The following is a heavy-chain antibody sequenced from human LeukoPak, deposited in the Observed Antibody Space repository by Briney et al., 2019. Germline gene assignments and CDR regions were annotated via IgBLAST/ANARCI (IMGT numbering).Heavy chain of an antibody. V-gene: IGHV3-43*02. J-gene: IGHJ4*02. D-gene: IGHD5/OR15-5a*01. CDR3: AKDVSGSIDS. Sequence: GGSLRLSCAASGFIFSDYNMHWVRQVPGKGLEWVSIISGDGGRTSYADSVKGRVTISRDNSKNSLYLQMNSLRTEDTAFYYCAKDVSGSIDSWGQGTLVTVS. CDR1: GFIFSDYN. CDR2: ISGDGGRT.